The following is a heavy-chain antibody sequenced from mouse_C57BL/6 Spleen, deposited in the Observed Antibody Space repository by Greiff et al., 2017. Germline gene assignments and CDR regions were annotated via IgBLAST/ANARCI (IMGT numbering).Heavy chain of an antibody. CDR1: GYTFTSYW. CDR3: ARSAHYSNYSAWFAY. J-gene: IGHJ3*01. V-gene: IGHV1-69*01. Sequence: QVQLQQPGAELVMPGASVKLSCKASGYTFTSYWMHWVKQRPGQGLEWIGEIDPSDSYTNYNQKFKGKSTLTVDKSSSTAYMQLSSLTSEDSAVYYCARSAHYSNYSAWFAYWGEGTLVTVSA. D-gene: IGHD2-5*01. CDR2: IDPSDSYT.